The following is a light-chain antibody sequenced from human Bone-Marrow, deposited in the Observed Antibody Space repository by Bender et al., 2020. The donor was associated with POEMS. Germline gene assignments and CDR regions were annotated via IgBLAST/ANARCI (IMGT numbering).Light chain of an antibody. Sequence: QSALTQPASVSGSPGQSITISCTGTSSDVGGYNYVSWYQQHPGKAPKLVIYDVSNRPSGVSNRFSGSKSGSTASLTISGLQAEDEADYYCSSYTSSHTWVFGGGTKLTVL. J-gene: IGLJ3*02. CDR3: SSYTSSHTWV. CDR1: SSDVGGYNY. CDR2: DVS. V-gene: IGLV2-14*01.